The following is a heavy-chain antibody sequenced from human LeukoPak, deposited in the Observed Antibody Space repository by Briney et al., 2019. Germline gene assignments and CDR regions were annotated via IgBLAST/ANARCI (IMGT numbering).Heavy chain of an antibody. J-gene: IGHJ4*02. CDR2: INPNSGGT. V-gene: IGHV1-2*02. Sequence: GASVKVPCEASGYIFTGYYMHWVRQAPGQGLEWMGWINPNSGGTNYAQKFQGRVTMTRDTSISTAYMELSRLRSDDTAVYYCASVHGDYEAFDYWGQGTLVTVSS. D-gene: IGHD4-17*01. CDR1: GYIFTGYY. CDR3: ASVHGDYEAFDY.